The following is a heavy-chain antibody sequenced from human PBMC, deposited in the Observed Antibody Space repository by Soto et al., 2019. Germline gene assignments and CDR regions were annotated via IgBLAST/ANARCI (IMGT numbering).Heavy chain of an antibody. CDR1: GFTFSSYA. CDR2: ISGSGGST. D-gene: IGHD3-3*01. J-gene: IGHJ4*02. CDR3: AKGVLRFSHLYFDY. Sequence: PGGSLRLSCAASGFTFSSYAMSWVRQAPGKGLEWVSAISGSGGSTYYADSVKGRFTISRDNSKNTLYLQMNGLRAEDTAVYYCAKGVLRFSHLYFDYWGQGTLVTVSS. V-gene: IGHV3-23*01.